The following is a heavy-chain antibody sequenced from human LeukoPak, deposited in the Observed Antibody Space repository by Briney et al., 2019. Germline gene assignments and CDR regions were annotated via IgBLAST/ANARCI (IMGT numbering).Heavy chain of an antibody. D-gene: IGHD3-16*02. J-gene: IGHJ4*02. CDR2: MYHSGST. Sequence: HPSETLSLTCTVSGGSINSSSHYWAWLRQPPGKGLEWIGSMYHSGSTYYKGSLKSRVSLSADTSKNQFSLRLRSVTAADTAVYYCARVRLSVFENWGQGTLVTVSS. CDR1: GGSINSSSHY. V-gene: IGHV4-39*07. CDR3: ARVRLSVFEN.